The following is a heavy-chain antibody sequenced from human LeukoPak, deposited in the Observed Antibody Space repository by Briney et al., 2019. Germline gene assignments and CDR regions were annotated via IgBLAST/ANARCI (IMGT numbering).Heavy chain of an antibody. V-gene: IGHV3-23*01. CDR3: ARRDIVVVVSASDY. CDR1: GFTFSSFA. D-gene: IGHD2-15*01. Sequence: GGSLRLSCAASGFTFSSFAMIWVRQPPGKGLEWVSSIFNGGGEIHYGDSVRGRFTMSRDNSKNTVYLQMNSLRVDDTAVYYCARRDIVVVVSASDYWGQGTLVTVSS. CDR2: IFNGGGEI. J-gene: IGHJ4*02.